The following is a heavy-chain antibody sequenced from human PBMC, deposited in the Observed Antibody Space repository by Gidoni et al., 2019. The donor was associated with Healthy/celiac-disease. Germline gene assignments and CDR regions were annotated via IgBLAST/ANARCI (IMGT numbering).Heavy chain of an antibody. V-gene: IGHV4-59*08. D-gene: IGHD6-13*01. J-gene: IGHJ4*02. CDR3: ARGIAAAGTRYYFDY. CDR1: GGSISSYY. CDR2: IYYSGST. Sequence: QVQLQESGPGLVKPSETLSLTCTVPGGSISSYYWSWIRQPPGKGLEWIGYIYYSGSTNYNPSLKSRVTISVDTSKNQFSLKLSSVTAADTAVYYCARGIAAAGTRYYFDYWGQGTLVTVSS.